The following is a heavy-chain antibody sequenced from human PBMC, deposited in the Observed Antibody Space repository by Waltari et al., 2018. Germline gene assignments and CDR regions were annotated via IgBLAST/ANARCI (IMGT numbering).Heavy chain of an antibody. CDR3: ARVRGYCSGGSCYFDY. V-gene: IGHV4-38-2*01. J-gene: IGHJ4*02. CDR2: IYHSGST. CDR1: GSSISSGYY. Sequence: QVQLQESGPGLVKPSETLSLTCAVSGSSISSGYYWGWIRQPPGKGLEWIGSIYHSGSTYCNPSLKRRVTISVDTSKNQFSLKLSSVTAADTAVYYCARVRGYCSGGSCYFDYWGQGTLVTVSS. D-gene: IGHD2-15*01.